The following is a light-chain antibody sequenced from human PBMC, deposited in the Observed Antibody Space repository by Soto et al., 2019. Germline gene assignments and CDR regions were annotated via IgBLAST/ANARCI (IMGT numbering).Light chain of an antibody. J-gene: IGLJ1*01. V-gene: IGLV2-14*01. CDR3: SSYTSRSTLV. CDR1: SSDVGGYNY. Sequence: QSALTQPASVSGSPGQSITISCTGTSSDVGGYNYVSWYQQHPGKAPKLIIYEVNNRPSGVSNRFSGSKSGNTASLTISGLQAEDEADYYCSSYTSRSTLVFGTGTKVTVL. CDR2: EVN.